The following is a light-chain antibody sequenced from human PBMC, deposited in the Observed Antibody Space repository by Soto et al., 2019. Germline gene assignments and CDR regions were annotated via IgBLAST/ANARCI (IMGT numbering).Light chain of an antibody. J-gene: IGKJ5*01. CDR3: QQYDNRPIT. Sequence: EIQMTQSPSSLSASVGDRFTITCQASQDITKSLNWYQQKPGKAPKLLIYDASNLETGVPSRFSGSGSGTDFTFTISSLQPEDIATYYCQQYDNRPITFGQGTRLEIK. CDR2: DAS. CDR1: QDITKS. V-gene: IGKV1-33*01.